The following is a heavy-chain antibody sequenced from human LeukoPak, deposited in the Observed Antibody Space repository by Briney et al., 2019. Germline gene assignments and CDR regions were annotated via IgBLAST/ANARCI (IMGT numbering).Heavy chain of an antibody. D-gene: IGHD6-19*01. Sequence: GGSLRLSCAASGFTLSSYLMHWVRQAPGKGLVWVSRINSDGSSTSYADSVKGRFTISRDNAKNTLYLQMNSLRAEDTAVYYCARGASWAGDFDYWGQGTLVTVSS. CDR1: GFTLSSYL. V-gene: IGHV3-74*01. CDR3: ARGASWAGDFDY. CDR2: INSDGSST. J-gene: IGHJ4*02.